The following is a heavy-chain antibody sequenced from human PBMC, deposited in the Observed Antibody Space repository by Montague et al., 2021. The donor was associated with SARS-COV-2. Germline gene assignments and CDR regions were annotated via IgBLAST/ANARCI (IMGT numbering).Heavy chain of an antibody. D-gene: IGHD2-15*01. Sequence: SETLSLTCTVSGDSISSFYWNWIRQPAGKGREWIGRIYASGGTNYNPSLKSRVTMSVDTSKNQFSLKLNSVTAADTAVYYCGRGVVAATPVVDYWGRGTLVTVSS. CDR1: GDSISSFY. CDR2: IYASGGT. CDR3: GRGVVAATPVVDY. V-gene: IGHV4-4*07. J-gene: IGHJ4*02.